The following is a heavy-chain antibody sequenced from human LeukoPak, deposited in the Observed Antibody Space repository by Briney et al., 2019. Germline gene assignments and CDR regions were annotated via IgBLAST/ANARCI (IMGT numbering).Heavy chain of an antibody. V-gene: IGHV3-30*02. Sequence: PGGSLRLSCAASGFTFSSYGMHWIRQAPGKGLEWVAFIRYDGSNKYYADSVKGRFTISRDNSKNTLYLQMNSLRAEDTAVYYCAKPAMKYCSSTSCPDYFQHWGQGTLVTVSS. CDR1: GFTFSSYG. CDR2: IRYDGSNK. J-gene: IGHJ1*01. CDR3: AKPAMKYCSSTSCPDYFQH. D-gene: IGHD2-2*01.